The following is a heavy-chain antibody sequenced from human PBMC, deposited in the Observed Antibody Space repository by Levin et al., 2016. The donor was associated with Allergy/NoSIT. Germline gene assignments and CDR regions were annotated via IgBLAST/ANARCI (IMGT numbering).Heavy chain of an antibody. J-gene: IGHJ4*02. CDR2: IIPIFGTA. V-gene: IGHV1-69*13. CDR1: GGTFSSYA. CDR3: ARAVYYDSSGFPHPFGY. Sequence: SVKVSCKASGGTFSSYAISWVRQAPGQGLEWMGGIIPIFGTANYAQKFQGRVTITADESTSTAYMELSSLRSEDTAVYYCARAVYYDSSGFPHPFGYWGQGTLVTVSS. D-gene: IGHD3-22*01.